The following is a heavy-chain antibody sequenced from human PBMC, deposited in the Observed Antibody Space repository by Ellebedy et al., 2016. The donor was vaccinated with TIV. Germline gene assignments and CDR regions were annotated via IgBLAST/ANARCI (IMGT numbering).Heavy chain of an antibody. J-gene: IGHJ4*02. CDR2: IHYSGST. Sequence: SETLSLXCAVSGYFISNGYYWAWIRQPPGKGLQWTATIHYSGSTACNPSLKSRVTISADTSKNQFSLKLSSVTAADTAVYYCVRLGVGTTNDYWGQGILVTVSS. CDR1: GYFISNGYY. D-gene: IGHD1-14*01. V-gene: IGHV4-38-2*01. CDR3: VRLGVGTTNDY.